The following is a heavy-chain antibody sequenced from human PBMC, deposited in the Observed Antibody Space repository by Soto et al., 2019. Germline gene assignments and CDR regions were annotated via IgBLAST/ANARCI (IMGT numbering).Heavy chain of an antibody. D-gene: IGHD3-10*01. J-gene: IGHJ6*02. CDR3: ARARGSGTLYDVDV. V-gene: IGHV3-48*02. CDR2: ISSGSGTI. CDR1: GFTSSSYS. Sequence: GGSLRLSCAASGFTSSSYSMNWVRQAPGKGLEWVSYISSGSGTIYYADSVKGRFTISRDNAKNSLFLQMNSLRDEDTAVYYFARARGSGTLYDVDVWGQGTTVTVSS.